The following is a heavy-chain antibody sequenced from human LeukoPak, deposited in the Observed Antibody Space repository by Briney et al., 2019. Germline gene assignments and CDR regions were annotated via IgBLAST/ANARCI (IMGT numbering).Heavy chain of an antibody. V-gene: IGHV1-8*01. Sequence: ASVKVSCKASGYTFTNYDINWVRQATGQGLEWMGWININSGNTGYAQKFQGRATMTRDTSISTAYMEVSSLRYDDTAVYYCARVTGSIDYWGQGTLVTVSS. D-gene: IGHD1-26*01. CDR2: ININSGNT. CDR3: ARVTGSIDY. CDR1: GYTFTNYD. J-gene: IGHJ4*02.